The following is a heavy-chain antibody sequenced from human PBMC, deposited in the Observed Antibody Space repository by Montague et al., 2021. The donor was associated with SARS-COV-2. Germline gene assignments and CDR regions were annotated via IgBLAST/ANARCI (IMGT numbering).Heavy chain of an antibody. J-gene: IGHJ5*02. Sequence: SETLSLTCTVSGVVELRRRSEEHTSELQSHHDLVCRLLLEKKRSTSYNPSLKIRFTISVDTSKNQFSLKLSSVTAADMAVYYCARQKMGSVTIFGVVMHDRWFDQWGQGTLVSVSS. V-gene: IGHV4-39*01. D-gene: IGHD3-3*01. CDR3: ARQKMGSVTIFGVVMHDRWFDQ. CDR2: LEKKRST. CDR1: GVVELRRRSE.